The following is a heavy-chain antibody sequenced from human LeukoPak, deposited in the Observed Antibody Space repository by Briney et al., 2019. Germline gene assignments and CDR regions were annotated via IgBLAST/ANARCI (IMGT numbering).Heavy chain of an antibody. CDR3: ARGYVWGSYRPPDY. J-gene: IGHJ4*02. V-gene: IGHV3-53*01. CDR1: GFTVSSNY. CDR2: IYSGGST. D-gene: IGHD3-16*02. Sequence: GGSLRLSCAASGFTVSSNYTSWVRQAPGKGLEWVSVIYSGGSTYYADSVKGRFTISRDNSKNTLYLQMNSLRAEDTAVYYCARGYVWGSYRPPDYWGQGTLVTVSS.